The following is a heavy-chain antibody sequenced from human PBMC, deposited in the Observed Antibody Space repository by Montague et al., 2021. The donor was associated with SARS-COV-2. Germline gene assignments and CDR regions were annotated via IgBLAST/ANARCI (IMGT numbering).Heavy chain of an antibody. Sequence: SLRLSCAASGFTFSSYSMNWVRQAPGKGLEWVSSISSSSSYIYYADSVKGRFTISRDNAKNSLYLQMNSLRAEDTAVYYCTTARTSLFGWQILVDYWGQGTLVTVSS. CDR3: TTARTSLFGWQILVDY. CDR1: GFTFSSYS. CDR2: ISSSSSYI. J-gene: IGHJ4*02. D-gene: IGHD3-16*01. V-gene: IGHV3-21*03.